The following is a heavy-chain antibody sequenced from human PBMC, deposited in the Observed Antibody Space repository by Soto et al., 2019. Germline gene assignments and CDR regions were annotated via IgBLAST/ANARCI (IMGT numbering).Heavy chain of an antibody. Sequence: LRLSCAASGFTFSSYSMNWVRQAPGKGLEWVSSISSSSSYIYYADSVKGRFTISRDNAKNSLYLQMNSLRAEDTAVYYCARDSYYDYVWGSHRPDWFDPWGQGTLVTVSS. D-gene: IGHD3-16*02. J-gene: IGHJ5*02. V-gene: IGHV3-21*01. CDR3: ARDSYYDYVWGSHRPDWFDP. CDR1: GFTFSSYS. CDR2: ISSSSSYI.